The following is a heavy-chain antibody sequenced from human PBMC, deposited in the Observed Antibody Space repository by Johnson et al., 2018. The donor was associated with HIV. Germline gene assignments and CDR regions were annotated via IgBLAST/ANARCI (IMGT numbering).Heavy chain of an antibody. J-gene: IGHJ3*01. D-gene: IGHD3-16*01. CDR2: IKQGGSEK. CDR3: ARSRHGGIQPSDAFDV. V-gene: IGHV3-7*05. CDR1: GFTFSSYW. Sequence: VQLVESGGGLVQPGGSLRLSCAASGFTFSSYWMSWVRQAPGKGLEWVANIKQGGSEKYFVDSLKGRFIISRDNAKNSLYLQMNSLRAEDTAVYYCARSRHGGIQPSDAFDVWGQGTMVTVSS.